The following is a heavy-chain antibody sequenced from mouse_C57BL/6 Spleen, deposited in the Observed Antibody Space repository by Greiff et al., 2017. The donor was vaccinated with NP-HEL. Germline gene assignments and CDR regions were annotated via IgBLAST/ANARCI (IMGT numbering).Heavy chain of an antibody. J-gene: IGHJ1*03. CDR2: IDPSDSET. CDR1: GYTFTSYW. V-gene: IGHV1-52*01. D-gene: IGHD2-4*01. Sequence: VKLQQPGAELVRPGSSVKLSCKASGYTFTSYWMHWVKQRPIQGLEWIGNIDPSDSETHYNQKFKDKATLTVDKSSSTAYMQLSSLTSEDSAVYYCARGDYEYFDVWGTGTTVTVSS. CDR3: ARGDYEYFDV.